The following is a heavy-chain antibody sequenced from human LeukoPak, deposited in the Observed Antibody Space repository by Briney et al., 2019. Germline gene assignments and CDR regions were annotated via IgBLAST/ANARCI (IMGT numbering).Heavy chain of an antibody. CDR1: GITFSSFS. CDR3: ARDLISGHYTFDY. Sequence: GGSLRLSCAASGITFSSFSMNWVRQAPGKGLEWVSYITSTSSTIYYADSVKGRFTISRDNAKNSLYLQMNSLRDEDTAIYYCARDLISGHYTFDYWGQGTLVTVSS. CDR2: ITSTSSTI. V-gene: IGHV3-48*02. J-gene: IGHJ4*02. D-gene: IGHD1-26*01.